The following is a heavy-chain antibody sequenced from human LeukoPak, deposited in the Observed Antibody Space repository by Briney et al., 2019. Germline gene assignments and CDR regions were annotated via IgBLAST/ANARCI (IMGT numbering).Heavy chain of an antibody. CDR1: GGTFSSYT. V-gene: IGHV1-69*02. CDR2: IIPILGIA. CDR3: ASYYYDSSGFFDY. Sequence: SVKVSCKSSGGTFSSYTISWVRQAPGQGLEWMGRIIPILGIANYAQKFQGRVTITADKSTSTAYMELSSLRSEDTAVYYCASYYYDSSGFFDYWGQGTLVTVSS. D-gene: IGHD3-22*01. J-gene: IGHJ4*02.